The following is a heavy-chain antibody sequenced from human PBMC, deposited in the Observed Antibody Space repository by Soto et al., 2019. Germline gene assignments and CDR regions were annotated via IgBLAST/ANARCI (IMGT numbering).Heavy chain of an antibody. V-gene: IGHV1-69*13. CDR3: AFQAGVTGIYYGMDF. CDR2: IIPIFGTA. Sequence: ASVKVSCKASGGTFSSYAISWVRQAPGQGLEWMGGIIPIFGTANYAQKFQGRVTITADESTSTAYMGLSSLRSEDTAVYYCAFQAGVTGIYYGMDFRGQGTSVTGSS. J-gene: IGHJ6*02. CDR1: GGTFSSYA. D-gene: IGHD3-10*01.